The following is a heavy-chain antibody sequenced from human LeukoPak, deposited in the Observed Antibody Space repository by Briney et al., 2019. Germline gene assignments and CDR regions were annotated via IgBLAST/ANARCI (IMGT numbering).Heavy chain of an antibody. D-gene: IGHD1-26*01. CDR1: GFTFTNYA. J-gene: IGHJ4*02. CDR3: ALGSYFDY. Sequence: GSLRLSCAASGFTFTNYAMNWVRQAPGKGLEWVANIKQDGSEKHYVDSVKGRFTISRDNSKNSLYLQMNILRVEDTAVYYCALGSYFDYWGQGTLVTVSS. V-gene: IGHV3-7*01. CDR2: IKQDGSEK.